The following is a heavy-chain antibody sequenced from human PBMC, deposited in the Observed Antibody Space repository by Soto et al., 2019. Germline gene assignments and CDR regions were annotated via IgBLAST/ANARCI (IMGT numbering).Heavy chain of an antibody. J-gene: IGHJ6*02. CDR1: GGSISSGGYS. CDR3: ASLNSYYCYGMDV. CDR2: IYHSGST. D-gene: IGHD1-20*01. Sequence: QLQLQESGSGLVKPSQTLSLTCAVSGGSISSGGYSWSWIRQPPGKGLEWIGYIYHSGSTYYNPSLKSRVTISVDRSKNQFSLKLSSVTAADTAVYYCASLNSYYCYGMDVWGQGTTVTVSS. V-gene: IGHV4-30-2*01.